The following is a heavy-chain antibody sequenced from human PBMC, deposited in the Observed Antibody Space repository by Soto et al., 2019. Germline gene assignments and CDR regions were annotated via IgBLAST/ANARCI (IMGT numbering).Heavy chain of an antibody. D-gene: IGHD2-2*01. CDR3: ARGRNSVMVYFVVPQGYAFDI. Sequence: SETLSLTCAVYGGSFSGYYWSWIRQPPGKGLEWIGEINHSGSTNYNPSLKSRVTISVDTSKNQFSLKLSSVTAADTAVYYCARGRNSVMVYFVVPQGYAFDIWGQGTMVTVSS. J-gene: IGHJ3*02. CDR2: INHSGST. CDR1: GGSFSGYY. V-gene: IGHV4-34*01.